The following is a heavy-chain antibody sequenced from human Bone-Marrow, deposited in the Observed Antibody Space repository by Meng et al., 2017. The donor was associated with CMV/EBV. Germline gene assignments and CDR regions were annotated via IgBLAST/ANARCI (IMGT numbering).Heavy chain of an antibody. D-gene: IGHD3-3*02. V-gene: IGHV3-74*01. CDR1: GFTFSSYW. J-gene: IGHJ4*02. CDR3: ASFSS. CDR2: IKSDGGAT. Sequence: GESLKISCAASGFTFSSYWMHWVRQAPGEGLVWVSRIKSDGGATSYADSVKGRFTVSRDNAKNTLYLQMNSLRAEDTAVYYCASFSSWGQGTLVTVSS.